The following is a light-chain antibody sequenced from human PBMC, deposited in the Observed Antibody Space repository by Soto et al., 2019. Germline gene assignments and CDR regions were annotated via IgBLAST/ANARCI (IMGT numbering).Light chain of an antibody. CDR1: QTISFW. CDR2: DAS. J-gene: IGKJ2*01. Sequence: DIQMTHSPSTLSASVGDTVTVTCRASQTISFWLAWFQQKPGKAPNLLIHDASTLAGGVPSRFGGTGSGTEFTLTITSLQPDDFATYYCQQYNSYPYTFGQGT. V-gene: IGKV1-5*01. CDR3: QQYNSYPYT.